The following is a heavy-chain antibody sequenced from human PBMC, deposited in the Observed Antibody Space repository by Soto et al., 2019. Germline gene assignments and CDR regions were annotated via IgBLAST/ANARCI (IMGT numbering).Heavy chain of an antibody. D-gene: IGHD5-12*01. Sequence: EEQLVQSGGGVVKPGGSVTLSWTASGFTFYDYTMHWVRQAPGNGLEWVSLISCDGTNTYYAHTVQGRVTISRDNSKHALHLQMNSLRNEDTASYYCATVRGYRAFYFSLDVWGQGNTVTVSS. CDR2: ISCDGTNT. CDR3: ATVRGYRAFYFSLDV. V-gene: IGHV3-43*01. CDR1: GFTFYDYT. J-gene: IGHJ6*02.